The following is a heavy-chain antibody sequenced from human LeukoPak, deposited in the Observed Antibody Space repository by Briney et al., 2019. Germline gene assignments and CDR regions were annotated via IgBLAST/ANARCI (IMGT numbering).Heavy chain of an antibody. J-gene: IGHJ4*02. V-gene: IGHV3-73*01. CDR2: NRSKSNSYAT. Sequence: PGGSLRLSCAASGFTFSGSAMHWVRQASGKGLEWVGRNRSKSNSYATAYAASVKGRFTSSRDDSKNTAYLQMNSLKTEDTSVYYCTRRDTAMVNFDYWGQGTLVTVSS. CDR1: GFTFSGSA. D-gene: IGHD5-18*01. CDR3: TRRDTAMVNFDY.